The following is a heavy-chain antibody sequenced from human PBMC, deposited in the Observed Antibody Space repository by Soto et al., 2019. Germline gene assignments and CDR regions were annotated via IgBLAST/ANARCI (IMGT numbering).Heavy chain of an antibody. CDR1: GGSISSDF. Sequence: QVQLQESGPGLVKPSETLSLTCTVSGGSISSDFWSWIRQPPGKGLVWIGYISISGNTDCSPSLKSQAPIAADTARNQGALELRSVNTADTAGYFCARGREDFHAGRGPRWMWLAPWGQGTLVTVSS. D-gene: IGHD1-26*01. V-gene: IGHV4-59*01. CDR2: ISISGNT. CDR3: ARGREDFHAGRGPRWMWLAP. J-gene: IGHJ5*02.